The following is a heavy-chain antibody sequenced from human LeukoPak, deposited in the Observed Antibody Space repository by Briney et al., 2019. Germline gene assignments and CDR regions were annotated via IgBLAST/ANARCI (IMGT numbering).Heavy chain of an antibody. CDR2: ISYDGSNK. Sequence: GGSLRLSCAASGFTFSSYAMHWVRQAPGKGLEWVAVISYDGSNKYYADSVKGRFTISRDNSKNTLYLQMNSLRAEDTAVYYCARLDSSGYYYLVDYWGQGTLVTVSS. V-gene: IGHV3-30-3*01. J-gene: IGHJ4*02. CDR1: GFTFSSYA. D-gene: IGHD3-22*01. CDR3: ARLDSSGYYYLVDY.